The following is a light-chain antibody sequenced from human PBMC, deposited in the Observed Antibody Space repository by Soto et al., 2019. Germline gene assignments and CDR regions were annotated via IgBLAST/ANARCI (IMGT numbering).Light chain of an antibody. CDR3: QHYVHSPEKGP. J-gene: IGKJ1*01. CDR1: QSVSSY. Sequence: IEFTQYPSTLSVSPGERPTLSCRSSQSVSSYLAWYQQKPGQAPRLLIYDASNRATGIPARFSGSGSGTDFTLTISRLEPEDFAVYFCQHYVHSPEKGPFGQVIKV. CDR2: DAS. V-gene: IGKV3-11*01.